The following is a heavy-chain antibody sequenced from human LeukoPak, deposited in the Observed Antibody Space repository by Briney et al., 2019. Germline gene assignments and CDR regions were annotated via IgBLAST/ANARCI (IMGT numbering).Heavy chain of an antibody. CDR3: ARGVYIAADQYAY. CDR1: GGSISSYY. J-gene: IGHJ4*02. D-gene: IGHD6-13*01. V-gene: IGHV4-59*01. Sequence: SETLSLTCTVAGGSISSYYWSWIRQPPGKGLDWIGYIYYSGSTNYHPSLKSRVTISVATSKNQFSLKLSSVTAADTAVYYCARGVYIAADQYAYWGQGTLVTVSS. CDR2: IYYSGST.